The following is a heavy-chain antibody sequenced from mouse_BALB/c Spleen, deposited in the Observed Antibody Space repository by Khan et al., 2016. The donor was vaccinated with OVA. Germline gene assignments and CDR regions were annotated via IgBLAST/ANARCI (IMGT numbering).Heavy chain of an antibody. CDR3: VRGSGNSRFAY. V-gene: IGHV1S137*01. J-gene: IGHJ3*01. Sequence: QVQLKQSGAELVRPGVSVKISCKGSGYTFTDYAMHWVKQSHAKSLEWIGVISNYYGDASYNQKFKGKATMTVDKSSSTAYMELARLTSEDSAIYYCVRGSGNSRFAYWGQGTLVTVSA. D-gene: IGHD1-3*01. CDR1: GYTFTDYA. CDR2: ISNYYGDA.